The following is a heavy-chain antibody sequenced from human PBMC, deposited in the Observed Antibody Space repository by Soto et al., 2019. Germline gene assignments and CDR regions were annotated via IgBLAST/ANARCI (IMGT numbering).Heavy chain of an antibody. V-gene: IGHV3-30*18. CDR2: ISYDGSSK. J-gene: IGHJ4*02. CDR3: AKSRTYYYDTSNFYYDGLDS. CDR1: GFTFSRYG. D-gene: IGHD3-22*01. Sequence: QVQLVESGGGVVHPGRSLRLSCSASGFTFSRYGMHRVRHVPGKGLEWVAVISYDGSSKYYGDSVRGRFTISRDNSKNIFYLQMNSLRPEDAAIYYCAKSRTYYYDTSNFYYDGLDSWGLGTLVTVSS.